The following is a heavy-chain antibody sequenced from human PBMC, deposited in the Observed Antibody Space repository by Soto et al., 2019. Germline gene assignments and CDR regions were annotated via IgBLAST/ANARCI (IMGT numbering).Heavy chain of an antibody. D-gene: IGHD6-19*01. J-gene: IGHJ6*02. CDR2: ISSSSSYI. Sequence: GGSLRLSCAASGFTFSSYSMNWVRQAPGKGLEWVSSISSSSSYIYYADSVKGRFTISRDNAKNSLYLQMNSLRAEDTAVYYCATIPGIAVADNYYYYGMDVWGQGTTVTVSS. CDR3: ATIPGIAVADNYYYYGMDV. V-gene: IGHV3-21*01. CDR1: GFTFSSYS.